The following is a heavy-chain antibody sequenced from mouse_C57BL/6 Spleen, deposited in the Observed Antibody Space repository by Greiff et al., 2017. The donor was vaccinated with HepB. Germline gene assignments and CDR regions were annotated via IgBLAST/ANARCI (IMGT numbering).Heavy chain of an antibody. CDR1: GYSFTGYF. CDR2: INPYNGDT. CDR3: ARSEDYGTPYYFDY. J-gene: IGHJ2*01. D-gene: IGHD1-1*01. Sequence: VQLQQSGPELVKPGDSVKISCKASGYSFTGYFMNWVMQSHGKRLEWIGRINPYNGDTFYNQKFKGKATLTVDKSSSTAHMELRSLTSEDSAVYYCARSEDYGTPYYFDYWGQGTTLTVSS. V-gene: IGHV1-20*01.